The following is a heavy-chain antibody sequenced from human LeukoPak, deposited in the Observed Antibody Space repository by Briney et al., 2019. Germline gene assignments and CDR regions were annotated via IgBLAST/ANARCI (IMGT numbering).Heavy chain of an antibody. CDR1: GDSINSGDYY. CDR2: IYSSGST. J-gene: IGHJ4*02. D-gene: IGHD5-24*01. V-gene: IGHV4-31*03. CDR3: ARGRDAYITKPFDY. Sequence: SETLSLTCTVSGDSINSGDYYWSWIRQHPGKGLEWIGYIYSSGSTNYNLSLKSRVSISVDTSKNQFSLKLSSVTAADMAVYYCARGRDAYITKPFDYWGQGTLVSVSS.